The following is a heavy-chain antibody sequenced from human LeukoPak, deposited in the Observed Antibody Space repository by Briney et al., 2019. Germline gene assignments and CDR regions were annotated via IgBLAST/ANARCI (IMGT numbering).Heavy chain of an antibody. Sequence: ASVTVSCTASGYTFTSYGSSWVRQAPGQGLEWMGWISAYNGNTNYAQMLQGRVTITTDTSTSTAYMELRILRSDDPAVYYCARDRIVGATLAGGHDAFDIWGEGTMVTVSS. CDR2: ISAYNGNT. CDR3: ARDRIVGATLAGGHDAFDI. CDR1: GYTFTSYG. J-gene: IGHJ3*02. D-gene: IGHD1-26*01. V-gene: IGHV1-18*01.